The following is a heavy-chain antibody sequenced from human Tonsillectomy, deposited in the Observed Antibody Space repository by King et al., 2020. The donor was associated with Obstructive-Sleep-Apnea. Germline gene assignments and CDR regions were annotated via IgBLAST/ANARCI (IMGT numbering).Heavy chain of an antibody. CDR1: GFTFSSYN. CDR3: AKYCSSTSCYPGYYYGVDV. D-gene: IGHD2-2*01. J-gene: IGHJ6*02. CDR2: LSSSSSYV. V-gene: IGHV3-21*01. Sequence: VQLVESGGGLVKPGGSLRLSCAASGFTFSSYNMNWVRQAPGKGLELVSSLSSSSSYVSFADSVKGRFTISRDNAKKSLYLQMNSLRDEDTAVYYCAKYCSSTSCYPGYYYGVDVWGQGTTVTVSS.